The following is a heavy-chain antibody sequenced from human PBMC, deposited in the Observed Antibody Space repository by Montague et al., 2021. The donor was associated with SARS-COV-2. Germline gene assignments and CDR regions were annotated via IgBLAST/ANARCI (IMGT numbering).Heavy chain of an antibody. CDR1: GGSISSGGYY. Sequence: TLSLTCTVSGGSISSGGYYWTWLRQHPGKGLEWIGYIYYSGSTYYNPSLKSRVTISVDTYKNQFSLKLSSVTAADTAVYYCARDTRIVGATTRLDYWGQGTLVTVSS. J-gene: IGHJ4*02. CDR3: ARDTRIVGATTRLDY. V-gene: IGHV4-31*03. CDR2: IYYSGST. D-gene: IGHD1-26*01.